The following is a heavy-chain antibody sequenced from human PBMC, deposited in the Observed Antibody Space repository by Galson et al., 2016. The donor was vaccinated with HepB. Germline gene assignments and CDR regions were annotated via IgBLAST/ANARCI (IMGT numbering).Heavy chain of an antibody. V-gene: IGHV1-46*02. Sequence: SVKVSCKASGYTFNNCYMHWVRQAPGQGLEWMAIINPTGDNTIYTQRFQGRVTMTRDTSTSTIYMELSSLGSEDTAVYYCARSEKGFYYDSSGYLHYYYYYMDVWGKGTTVTVSS. J-gene: IGHJ6*03. CDR3: ARSEKGFYYDSSGYLHYYYYYMDV. CDR1: GYTFNNCY. D-gene: IGHD3-22*01. CDR2: INPTGDNT.